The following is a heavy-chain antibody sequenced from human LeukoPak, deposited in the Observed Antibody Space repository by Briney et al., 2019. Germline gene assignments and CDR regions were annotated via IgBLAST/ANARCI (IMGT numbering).Heavy chain of an antibody. J-gene: IGHJ4*01. Sequence: SETLSLTCAVSGDSINNYYWSWIRQAAGKGLEWIGQIHTSGRRDYKPSLKSRLTMSIDTYRNQLSLDLSYVTAADTATYFCARRDITSAWDFDFWGHGALVTVYS. D-gene: IGHD6-19*01. CDR2: IHTSGRR. CDR3: ARRDITSAWDFDF. CDR1: GDSINNYY. V-gene: IGHV4-4*07.